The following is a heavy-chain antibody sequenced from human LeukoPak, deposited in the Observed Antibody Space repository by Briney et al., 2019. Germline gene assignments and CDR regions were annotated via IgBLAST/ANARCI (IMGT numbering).Heavy chain of an antibody. CDR1: GVSFDDYY. D-gene: IGHD4-17*01. V-gene: IGHV4-34*01. CDR3: TRMTTGHDY. J-gene: IGHJ4*02. CDR2: INHSGYT. Sequence: PSETLSLTCGVSGVSFDDYYWAWVRQTPGKGLEWIGEINHSGYTNDSPSLKSRVTLSIDTSRKQFSLNLRSVTVADAGTYYCTRMTTGHDYWGQGTLVTVSS.